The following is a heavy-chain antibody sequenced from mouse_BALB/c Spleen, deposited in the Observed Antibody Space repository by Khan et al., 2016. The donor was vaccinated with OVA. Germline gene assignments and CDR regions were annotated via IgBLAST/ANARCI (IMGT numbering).Heavy chain of an antibody. CDR3: ARPHYLCYALDY. Sequence: QIQLVQSGPELKKPGETVKISCKASGYTFTSYGMNWVKQSPGKALKWMGWINTYTGEPTYADDFKGRFAFSLETSASTAYLQINNLKNEDTATYVGARPHYLCYALDYWGQGTSVTVSS. CDR2: INTYTGEP. CDR1: GYTFTSYG. D-gene: IGHD1-1*01. J-gene: IGHJ4*01. V-gene: IGHV9-3-1*01.